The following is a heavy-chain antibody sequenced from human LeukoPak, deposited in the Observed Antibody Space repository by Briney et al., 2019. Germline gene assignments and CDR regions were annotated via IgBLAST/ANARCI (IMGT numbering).Heavy chain of an antibody. V-gene: IGHV4-39*01. CDR2: IHNSESI. CDR1: GGSISTSYYY. J-gene: IGHJ4*02. CDR3: ARQVTFGYAYAYYFDY. D-gene: IGHD5-18*01. Sequence: SETLSLTCTVSGGSISTSYYYWGWIRQPPGKGLEWIGNIHNSESIYYNPSLKSRVTISVDTSKNQFSLKLSSVIAADTAVYYCARQVTFGYAYAYYFDYWGQGSLVTVSS.